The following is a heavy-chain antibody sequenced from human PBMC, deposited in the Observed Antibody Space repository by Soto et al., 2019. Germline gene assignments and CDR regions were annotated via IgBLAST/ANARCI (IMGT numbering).Heavy chain of an antibody. CDR2: IIPIFGTA. Sequence: ASVKVSCKASGGTFSSYAISWVRQAPGQGLEWMGGIIPIFGTANYAQKFQGRVTITADESTSTAYMELSSLRSEDTAAYYCARKSRTSGYKRGYYGMDVWGQGTTVTVSS. CDR3: ARKSRTSGYKRGYYGMDV. CDR1: GGTFSSYA. D-gene: IGHD3-3*01. V-gene: IGHV1-69*13. J-gene: IGHJ6*02.